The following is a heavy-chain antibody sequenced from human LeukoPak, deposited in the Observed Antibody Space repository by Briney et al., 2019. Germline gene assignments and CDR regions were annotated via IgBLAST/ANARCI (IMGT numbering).Heavy chain of an antibody. Sequence: SETPSLTCAVYGGSFSGYYWSWIRQPPGKGLEWIGEINHSGSTNYNPSLKSRVTISVDTSKNQFSLKLSSVTAADTAVYYCARRSYSSGWYVDYWGQGTLVTVSS. CDR2: INHSGST. V-gene: IGHV4-34*01. D-gene: IGHD6-19*01. CDR1: GGSFSGYY. CDR3: ARRSYSSGWYVDY. J-gene: IGHJ4*02.